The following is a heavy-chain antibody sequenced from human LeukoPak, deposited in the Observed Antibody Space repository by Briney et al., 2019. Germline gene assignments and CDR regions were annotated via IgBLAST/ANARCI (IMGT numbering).Heavy chain of an antibody. CDR2: FYSGGVT. CDR1: GFTVSNNY. CDR3: LRAEASSWFAF. V-gene: IGHV3-66*01. J-gene: IGHJ4*02. D-gene: IGHD6-13*01. Sequence: GGSLRLSCAASGFTVSNNYMIWVRQAPGKGLEWVSIFYSGGVTFFADSVKGRFPISRDHSKNTLYLQMDSLRVEGTAVYYWLRAEASSWFAFWEQGTLVSVSS.